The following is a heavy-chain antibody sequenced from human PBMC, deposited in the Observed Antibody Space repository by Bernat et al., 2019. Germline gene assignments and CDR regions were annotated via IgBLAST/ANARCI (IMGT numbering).Heavy chain of an antibody. V-gene: IGHV3-33*01. Sequence: QVQLVESGGGVGQPGSSLRLSCAASGFTFSSYGMHWVRQAPGKGLEWVAVIWYDGSNKYYADSVKGRFTISRDNSKNTLYLQMNSLRAEDTAVYYCAREGIAAATASGDFQHGGQGTLVTVSS. CDR1: GFTFSSYG. J-gene: IGHJ1*01. D-gene: IGHD6-13*01. CDR3: AREGIAAATASGDFQH. CDR2: IWYDGSNK.